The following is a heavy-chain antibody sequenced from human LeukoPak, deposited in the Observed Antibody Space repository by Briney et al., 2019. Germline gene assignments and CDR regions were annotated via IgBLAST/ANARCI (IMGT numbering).Heavy chain of an antibody. CDR2: IIPIFGTA. CDR3: VTEGIPTMTDPHPVAFDI. J-gene: IGHJ3*02. CDR1: GGTFSSYA. Sequence: SVTVSCKASGGTFSSYAISWVRQAPGQGLEWMGGIIPIFGTANYAQKFQGRVTITADESTSTAYMELSSLRSEDTAVYYCVTEGIPTMTDPHPVAFDIWGQGTMVTVSS. V-gene: IGHV1-69*13. D-gene: IGHD3-22*01.